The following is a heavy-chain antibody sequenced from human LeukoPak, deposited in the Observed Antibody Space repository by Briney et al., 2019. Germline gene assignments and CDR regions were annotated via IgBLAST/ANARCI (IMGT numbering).Heavy chain of an antibody. J-gene: IGHJ4*02. V-gene: IGHV3-66*01. CDR1: GFSVSSNY. D-gene: IGHD1-26*01. CDR2: IHNDGST. CDR3: AREPIVGVHFDY. Sequence: GGSLRLSCEASGFSVSSNYMNWVRQAPGKGLEWVSVIHNDGSTYYADSVKGRFTISRDNAKNTLYLQMNSLRAEDTAVYYCAREPIVGVHFDYWGQGTLVTVSS.